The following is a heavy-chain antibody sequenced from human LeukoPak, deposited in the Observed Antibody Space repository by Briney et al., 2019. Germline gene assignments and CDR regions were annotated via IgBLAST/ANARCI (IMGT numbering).Heavy chain of an antibody. CDR3: ARGPYGTGSHFDF. V-gene: IGHV1-8*02. Sequence: ASVKVSCKASGSTFRSYDINWVRQATGQGLEWMGWMNPNSGDTGYTQRFQGRVTMTRDTSISTAYVELSSLRSEDTAVYYCARGPYGTGSHFDFWGQGTLVTVSS. D-gene: IGHD3-10*01. CDR2: MNPNSGDT. CDR1: GSTFRSYD. J-gene: IGHJ4*02.